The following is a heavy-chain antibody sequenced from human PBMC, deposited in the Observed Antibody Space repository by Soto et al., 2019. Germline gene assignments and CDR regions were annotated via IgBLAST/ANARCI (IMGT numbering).Heavy chain of an antibody. Sequence: VQLVESGGVVVQPGGSLRLSCAASGFTFDDYTMHWVRQAPGKGLEWVSLISWDGGSTYYADSVKGRFTISRDNSKNSLYLQMNSLRTEDTALYYCAKDKMSGYSYGYHFDYWGQGTLVTVSS. CDR1: GFTFDDYT. CDR2: ISWDGGST. D-gene: IGHD5-18*01. J-gene: IGHJ4*02. CDR3: AKDKMSGYSYGYHFDY. V-gene: IGHV3-43*01.